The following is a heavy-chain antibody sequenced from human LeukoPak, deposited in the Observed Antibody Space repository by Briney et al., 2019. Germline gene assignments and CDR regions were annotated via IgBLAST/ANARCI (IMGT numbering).Heavy chain of an antibody. Sequence: GGSLRLSCAASGFIFSSYAMSWVRQAPGKGLEWVSTISDSSGSTYYADSVKGRFTISRDNSKNMLYLQMNSLRAEETAEYCCAKVRTRWTMVRGVPYMDVWGKGTTVTVSS. D-gene: IGHD3-10*01. J-gene: IGHJ6*03. V-gene: IGHV3-23*01. CDR2: ISDSSGST. CDR3: AKVRTRWTMVRGVPYMDV. CDR1: GFIFSSYA.